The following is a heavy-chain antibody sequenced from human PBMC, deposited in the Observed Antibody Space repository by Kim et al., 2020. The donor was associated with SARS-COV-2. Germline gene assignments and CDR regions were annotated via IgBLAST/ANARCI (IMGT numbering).Heavy chain of an antibody. D-gene: IGHD2-15*01. CDR1: GGSISSGGYY. Sequence: SETLSLTCTVSGGSISSGGYYWSWIRQHPGKGLEWIGYIYYSGGTYYNPSLKSRVTISVDTSKNQFSLKLSSVTAADTAVYYCARTMYSYSQKGKINWFDPWGQGTLVTVSS. CDR2: IYYSGGT. V-gene: IGHV4-31*03. CDR3: ARTMYSYSQKGKINWFDP. J-gene: IGHJ5*02.